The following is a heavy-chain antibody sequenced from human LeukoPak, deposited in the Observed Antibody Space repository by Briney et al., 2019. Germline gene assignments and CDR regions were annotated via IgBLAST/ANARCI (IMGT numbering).Heavy chain of an antibody. D-gene: IGHD4-23*01. Sequence: GGSLRLSCAASGFSLWTSGIHWVRQAPGKGLEWLSLTAHDGMYTDYADSVKGRFTISTDTSKNTVYLQMNSLRPEDTAVYYCTKGGGISANPLDPWGQGTLVIVSS. J-gene: IGHJ5*02. CDR3: TKGGGISANPLDP. CDR2: TAHDGMYT. V-gene: IGHV3-30*18. CDR1: GFSLWTSG.